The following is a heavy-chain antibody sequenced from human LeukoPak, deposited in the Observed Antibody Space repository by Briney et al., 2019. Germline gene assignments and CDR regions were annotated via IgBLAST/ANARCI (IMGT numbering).Heavy chain of an antibody. D-gene: IGHD1-26*01. CDR2: ISGSGGST. J-gene: IGHJ4*02. CDR1: GFTFSSYG. Sequence: GGTLRLSCAASGFTFSSYGMSWVRQAPGKGLERVSAISGSGGSTYYADSVKGRFTISRDNSKNTLYLQMNSLRAEDTAVYYCAKGDTTWELPHDYWGQGTLVTVSS. V-gene: IGHV3-23*01. CDR3: AKGDTTWELPHDY.